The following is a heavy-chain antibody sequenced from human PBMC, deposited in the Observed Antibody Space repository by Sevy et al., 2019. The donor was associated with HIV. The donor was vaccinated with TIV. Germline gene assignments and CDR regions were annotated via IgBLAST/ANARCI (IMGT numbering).Heavy chain of an antibody. Sequence: SETLSLTCTVSGGSIRGSYYYWSWIRQPPGKGLEWVGYIYDSGSTFYNPSLKSRVTMSVDTSKNTFSLRLSSLSAADTAVYYCARRPDTITRGSFDRWGQGTLVTVSS. V-gene: IGHV4-30-4*01. CDR2: IYDSGST. D-gene: IGHD4-4*01. J-gene: IGHJ4*02. CDR3: ARRPDTITRGSFDR. CDR1: GGSIRGSYYY.